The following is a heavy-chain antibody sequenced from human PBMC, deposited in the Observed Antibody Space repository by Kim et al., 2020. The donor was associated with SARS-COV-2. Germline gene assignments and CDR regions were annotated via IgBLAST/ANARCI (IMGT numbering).Heavy chain of an antibody. CDR3: ARRDTAMDQNWFDP. D-gene: IGHD5-18*01. V-gene: IGHV3-48*02. Sequence: ADSVKGRFTISRDNAKNSLYLQMNSLRDEDTAVYYCARRDTAMDQNWFDPWGQGTLVTVSS. J-gene: IGHJ5*02.